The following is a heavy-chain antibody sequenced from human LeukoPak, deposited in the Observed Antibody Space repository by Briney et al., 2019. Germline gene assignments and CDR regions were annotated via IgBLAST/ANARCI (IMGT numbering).Heavy chain of an antibody. Sequence: GGSLRLSCAASGFTFDDYAMHWVRQAPGKGLEWVSGITWNSDTKGYAGSVKGRFTISRDNAKNSLYLQMNSLRAEDTAVYYCAGGSGWVFESWGQGTLVTVSS. D-gene: IGHD6-19*01. CDR3: AGGSGWVFES. J-gene: IGHJ4*02. CDR1: GFTFDDYA. V-gene: IGHV3-9*01. CDR2: ITWNSDTK.